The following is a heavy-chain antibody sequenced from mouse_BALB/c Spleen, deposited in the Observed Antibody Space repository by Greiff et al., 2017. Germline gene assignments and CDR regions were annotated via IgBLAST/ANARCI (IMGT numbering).Heavy chain of an antibody. J-gene: IGHJ1*01. Sequence: VQLVESGPGLVAPSQSLSITCTVSGFSLTSYGVHWVRQPPGKGLEWLGVIWAGGSTNYNSALMSRLSISKDNSKSQVFLKMNSLQTDDTAMYYCAREGARYFDVWGAGTTVTVSS. CDR1: GFSLTSYG. CDR3: AREGARYFDV. CDR2: IWAGGST. V-gene: IGHV2-9*02.